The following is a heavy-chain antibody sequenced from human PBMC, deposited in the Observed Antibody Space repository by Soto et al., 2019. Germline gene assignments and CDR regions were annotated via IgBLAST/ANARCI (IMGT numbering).Heavy chain of an antibody. Sequence: PSETLSLTYAVSGGSISSGGYSLRRIRQPPGKGLEWVGYIYHSGSTYYNPSLKSRVTISGDRSKNQFSLKLSSVTSAGTAVDYCDRGRRWRQPNFDYWGQGTLVTVSS. D-gene: IGHD6-25*01. CDR2: IYHSGST. V-gene: IGHV4-30-2*01. CDR1: GGSISSGGYS. J-gene: IGHJ4*02. CDR3: DRGRRWRQPNFDY.